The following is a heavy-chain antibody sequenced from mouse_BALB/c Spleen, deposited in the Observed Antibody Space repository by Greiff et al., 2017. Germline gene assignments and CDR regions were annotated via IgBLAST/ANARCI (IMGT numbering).Heavy chain of an antibody. CDR3: ATPYGNYWFAY. CDR1: GYTFTDYN. J-gene: IGHJ3*01. V-gene: IGHV1S29*02. CDR2: IYPYNGGT. Sequence: EVKLMESGPELVKPGASVKISCKASGYTFTDYNMHWVKQSHGKSLEWIGYIYPYNGGTGYNQKFKSKATLTVDNSSSTAYMELRSLTSEDSAVYYCATPYGNYWFAYWGQGTLVTVSA. D-gene: IGHD2-10*02.